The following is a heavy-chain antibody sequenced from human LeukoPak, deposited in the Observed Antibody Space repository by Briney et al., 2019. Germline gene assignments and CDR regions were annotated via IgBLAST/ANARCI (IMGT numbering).Heavy chain of an antibody. CDR1: GFTFSSYA. D-gene: IGHD2-21*01. J-gene: IGHJ4*02. CDR3: AKVGSYSPLYFFDY. V-gene: IGHV3-23*01. CDR2: ISGSGGGT. Sequence: GGSLRLSCAASGFTFSSYAMTWVRQAPGKGLEWVLAISGSGGGTYYADSVKGRFTISRDNSENTLYLQMNSLRAEDTAVYYCAKVGSYSPLYFFDYWGQGTLVTVSS.